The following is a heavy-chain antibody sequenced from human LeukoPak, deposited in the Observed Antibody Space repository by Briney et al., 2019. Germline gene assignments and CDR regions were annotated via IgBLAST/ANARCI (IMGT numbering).Heavy chain of an antibody. CDR1: GFTFSTYG. CDR2: IGGRDGST. D-gene: IGHD3-10*01. CDR3: AKGHYYGSGSLDY. Sequence: GGSLRLSCAASGFTFSTYGMSWVRPAPGKGLEWVSAIGGRDGSTYYADSVKGRFTISRDNSKNTLYVQMNSLRAEDTAVYYCAKGHYYGSGSLDYWGQGTLVTVSS. V-gene: IGHV3-23*01. J-gene: IGHJ4*02.